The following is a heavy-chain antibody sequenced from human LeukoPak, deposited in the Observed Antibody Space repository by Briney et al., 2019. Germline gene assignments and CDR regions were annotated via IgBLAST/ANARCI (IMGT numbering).Heavy chain of an antibody. CDR1: AGSISSSTYY. D-gene: IGHD6-13*01. J-gene: IGHJ5*02. Sequence: SETLSLTCTVSAGSISSSTYYWGWIRQPPGKGLEWIGYIYYSGSTNYNPSLKSRVTISVDTSKNQFSLKLSSVTAAATAVYYCARWGIAAAGDRQYNWFDPWGQGTLVTVSS. CDR2: IYYSGST. V-gene: IGHV4-61*05. CDR3: ARWGIAAAGDRQYNWFDP.